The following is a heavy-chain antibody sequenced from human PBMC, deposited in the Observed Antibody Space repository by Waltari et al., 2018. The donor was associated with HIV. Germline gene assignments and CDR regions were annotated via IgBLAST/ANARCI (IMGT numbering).Heavy chain of an antibody. CDR3: ARDRSEGGGYYYYGLDV. CDR2: IWYDGTNK. J-gene: IGHJ6*02. D-gene: IGHD2-15*01. V-gene: IGHV3-33*01. Sequence: QVQLVESGGGVVQPGRSLRLSCAASGFPFRSYGLHWVRQAQGKGLEWVAVIWYDGTNKYYADSVKGRFTISRDNSKNTLYLQMNSLRAEDTAVYYCARDRSEGGGYYYYGLDVWGQGTTVTVSS. CDR1: GFPFRSYG.